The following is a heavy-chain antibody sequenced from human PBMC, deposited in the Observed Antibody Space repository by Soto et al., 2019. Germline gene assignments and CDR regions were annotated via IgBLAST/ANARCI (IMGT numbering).Heavy chain of an antibody. J-gene: IGHJ4*02. Sequence: GGSLRLSCAASGFIFRSYTMHWVRQAPGKGLEWLGVITYDGSNQYYADSVKGRSTISRDNSRDMLYLQMNSLRPDDTALYYCVRAPSGSYPEFDYWGQGTLVTVSS. CDR2: ITYDGSNQ. V-gene: IGHV3-30-3*01. CDR3: VRAPSGSYPEFDY. CDR1: GFIFRSYT. D-gene: IGHD1-26*01.